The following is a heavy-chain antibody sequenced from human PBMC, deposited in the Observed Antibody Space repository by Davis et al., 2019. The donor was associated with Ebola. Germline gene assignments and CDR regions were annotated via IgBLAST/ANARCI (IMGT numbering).Heavy chain of an antibody. D-gene: IGHD1-26*01. Sequence: SETLSLTCAVYGGSFSGYYWNWIRQPPGKGLEWIGEINHSGSTNYNPSLKSRVTISVDTSKNQFSLKLSSVTAADTAVYYCARDKGGSYYPFDYWGQGALVTVSS. J-gene: IGHJ4*02. CDR3: ARDKGGSYYPFDY. CDR1: GGSFSGYY. CDR2: INHSGST. V-gene: IGHV4-34*01.